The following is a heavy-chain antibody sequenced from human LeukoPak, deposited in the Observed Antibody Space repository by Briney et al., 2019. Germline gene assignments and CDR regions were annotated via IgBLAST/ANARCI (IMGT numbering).Heavy chain of an antibody. CDR3: ARVVPDCSSTSCSHKRYYFDY. D-gene: IGHD2-2*01. CDR2: IYTSGST. CDR1: GGSISSYY. J-gene: IGHJ4*02. V-gene: IGHV4-4*07. Sequence: SETLPLTCTVSGGSISSYYWSWIRQPAGKGLEWIGRIYTSGSTNYNPSLKSRVTMSVDTSKNQFSLKLSSVTAADTAVYYCARVVPDCSSTSCSHKRYYFDYWGQGTLVTVSS.